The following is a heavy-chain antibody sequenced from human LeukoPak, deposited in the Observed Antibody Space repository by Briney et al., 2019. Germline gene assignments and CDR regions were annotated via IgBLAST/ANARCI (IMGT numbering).Heavy chain of an antibody. CDR3: AKDIGLGICVLDY. V-gene: IGHV3-9*01. CDR2: ISWNSGSI. D-gene: IGHD7-27*01. J-gene: IGHJ4*02. Sequence: GGSLRLSCAASGFTFDDYAMHWVRQAPGKGLEWVSGISWNSGSIGYADSVKGRFTISRDNAKNSLYLQMNSLRAEDTALYYCAKDIGLGICVLDYWGQGTLVTVSS. CDR1: GFTFDDYA.